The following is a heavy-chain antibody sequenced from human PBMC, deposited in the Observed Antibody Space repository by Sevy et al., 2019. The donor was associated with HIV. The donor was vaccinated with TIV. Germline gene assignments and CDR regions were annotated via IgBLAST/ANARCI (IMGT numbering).Heavy chain of an antibody. D-gene: IGHD3-10*01. CDR2: IWYDGSNK. CDR3: ARDKLPPVMVTMVRGARSYYFDY. V-gene: IGHV3-33*01. Sequence: GGSLRLSCAPSGFTFSSYGMHWVRQAPGKGLEWVAVIWYDGSNKYYADSVKGRFTNSRDNSKNTLYLQMNSLRAEDTAVYYCARDKLPPVMVTMVRGARSYYFDYWGQGTLVTVSS. J-gene: IGHJ4*02. CDR1: GFTFSSYG.